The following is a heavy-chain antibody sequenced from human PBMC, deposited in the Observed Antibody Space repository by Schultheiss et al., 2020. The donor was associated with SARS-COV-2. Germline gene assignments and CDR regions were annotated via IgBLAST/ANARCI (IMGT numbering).Heavy chain of an antibody. CDR3: AKLIAVAATAGEYFDY. J-gene: IGHJ4*02. Sequence: GGSLRLSCAASGFTFSSYAMSWVRQAPGKGLEWVSAISGSGGSTYYADSVKGRFTISRDNSKNTLYLQMNSLRAEDTAVYYCAKLIAVAATAGEYFDYWGQGTLVTGSS. D-gene: IGHD6-19*01. CDR2: ISGSGGST. CDR1: GFTFSSYA. V-gene: IGHV3-23*01.